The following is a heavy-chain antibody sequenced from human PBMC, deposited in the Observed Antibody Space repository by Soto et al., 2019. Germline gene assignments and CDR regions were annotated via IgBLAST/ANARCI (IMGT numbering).Heavy chain of an antibody. CDR2: IIPIFGTA. D-gene: IGHD3-3*01. V-gene: IGHV1-69*06. CDR3: ARDRNFWSGYSGMDV. CDR1: GGTFSSYA. Sequence: ASVKVSCKASGGTFSSYAISWVRQAPGQGLEWMGGIIPIFGTANYAQKFQVRVTITADKSTSTAYMELSSLRSEDTAVYYCARDRNFWSGYSGMDVWGQGTTVTVSS. J-gene: IGHJ6*02.